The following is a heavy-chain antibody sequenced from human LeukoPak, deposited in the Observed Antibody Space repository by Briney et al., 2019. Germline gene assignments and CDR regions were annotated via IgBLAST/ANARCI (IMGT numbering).Heavy chain of an antibody. V-gene: IGHV1-69*05. D-gene: IGHD1-26*01. CDR3: ARARKWELLGFDY. J-gene: IGHJ4*02. CDR2: IIPIFGTA. Sequence: GASVKVSCKASGGTFSSYAISWVRQAPGQGLEWMGGIIPIFGTANYAQKLQGRVTMTTDTSTSTAYMELRSLRSDDTAVYYCARARKWELLGFDYWGQGTLVTVSS. CDR1: GGTFSSYA.